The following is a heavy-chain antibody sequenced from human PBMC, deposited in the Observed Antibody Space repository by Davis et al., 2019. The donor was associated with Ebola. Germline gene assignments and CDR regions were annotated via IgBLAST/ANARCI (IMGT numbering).Heavy chain of an antibody. J-gene: IGHJ4*02. Sequence: GESLKISCAASGFTFSSYWMSWVRQAPGKGLEWVANIKPDGNEQQYVDSVKGRFTVSRDNVKNSLYLQLNSLRAEDTAVYFCARGVAVDGFYFDYWGQGTLVTVSS. CDR3: ARGVAVDGFYFDY. D-gene: IGHD6-19*01. CDR2: IKPDGNEQ. CDR1: GFTFSSYW. V-gene: IGHV3-7*03.